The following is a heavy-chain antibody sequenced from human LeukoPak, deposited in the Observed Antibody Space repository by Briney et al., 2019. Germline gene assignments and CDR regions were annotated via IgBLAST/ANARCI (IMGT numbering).Heavy chain of an antibody. Sequence: GESLKISCGASGYSFADFWISWVRQMPGRGLEWMGRIDPEDSYTNYNPSFEGHVTISADKSINTAYLQLRSLKASDTAMYYCARGGYSSDWYYYFDPWGQGTLVTVSS. CDR1: GYSFADFW. J-gene: IGHJ5*02. V-gene: IGHV5-10-1*01. CDR2: IDPEDSYT. D-gene: IGHD6-19*01. CDR3: ARGGYSSDWYYYFDP.